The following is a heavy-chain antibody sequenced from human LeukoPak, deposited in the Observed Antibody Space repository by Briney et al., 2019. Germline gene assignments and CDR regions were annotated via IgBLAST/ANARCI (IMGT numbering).Heavy chain of an antibody. V-gene: IGHV3-23*01. CDR2: TSYSGGST. J-gene: IGHJ4*02. Sequence: GGSLRLSCAVSGFTFSSYGMNWVRQTPGKGLEWVSGTSYSGGSTYYADSVKGWFTISRDNSKNTLYLQMNSLRAEDTAVYYCAKTRGYGAYDPFDYWGQGVLVTVSS. CDR1: GFTFSSYG. CDR3: AKTRGYGAYDPFDY. D-gene: IGHD5-12*01.